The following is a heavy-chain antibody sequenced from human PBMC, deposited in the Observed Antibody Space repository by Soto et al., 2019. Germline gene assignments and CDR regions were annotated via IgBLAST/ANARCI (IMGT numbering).Heavy chain of an antibody. J-gene: IGHJ4*02. D-gene: IGHD1-7*01. CDR3: TSDPNSDLVDF. CDR1: GFTFSSYS. CDR2: ISSSSSTI. V-gene: IGHV3-48*01. Sequence: EVQLVESGGGLVQPGGSLRLSCAASGFTFSSYSMNWVRQAPGKGLEWVSYISSSSSTISYAVSVKGRFTISRDNAKNSIYRHISRLRADEPAVSQCTSDPNSDLVDFWCQGTLVTVSS.